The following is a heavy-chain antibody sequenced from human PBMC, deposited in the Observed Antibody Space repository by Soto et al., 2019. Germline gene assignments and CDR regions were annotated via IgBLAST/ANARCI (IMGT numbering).Heavy chain of an antibody. V-gene: IGHV1-2*02. CDR1: GYSFTGYF. J-gene: IGHJ4*02. CDR2: FNPNSGDT. CDR3: ARVLFNRPGIANAIDS. Sequence: ASVKVSCKASGYSFTGYFMHWVRQAPGQGLAWMGWFNPNSGDTDYAQKFQGRVTMTRDTSITTAYMELTRLGSDDTAVYYCARVLFNRPGIANAIDSWGQGTLVTVSS. D-gene: IGHD6-13*01.